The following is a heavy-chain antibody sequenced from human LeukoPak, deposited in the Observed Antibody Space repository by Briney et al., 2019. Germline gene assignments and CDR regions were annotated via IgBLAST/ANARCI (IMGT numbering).Heavy chain of an antibody. CDR3: ARESRFSNYFDY. D-gene: IGHD2/OR15-2a*01. V-gene: IGHV3-21*01. Sequence: GGSLRLSCAASGFTFSSYSMNWVRQAPGKGLEWVSSISSSSSYIYYADSVKGRFTISRDNAKNSLYLQMNSLRAEDTAVYYCARESRFSNYFDYWGQGTLVTVSS. J-gene: IGHJ4*02. CDR1: GFTFSSYS. CDR2: ISSSSSYI.